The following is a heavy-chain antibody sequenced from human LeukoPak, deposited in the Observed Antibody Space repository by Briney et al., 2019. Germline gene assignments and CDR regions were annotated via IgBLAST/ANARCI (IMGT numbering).Heavy chain of an antibody. J-gene: IGHJ4*02. Sequence: PGGSLRLSCAASGITFSGYSMNWVRQAPGKGLEWVSVVYSGGSTYYADSVKGRFTISRDNSKNTLYLQMNSLRAEDTAVYFCATGERMVRGDGVDYWGQGTLVTVSS. CDR3: ATGERMVRGDGVDY. CDR2: VYSGGST. V-gene: IGHV3-66*01. D-gene: IGHD3-10*01. CDR1: GITFSGYS.